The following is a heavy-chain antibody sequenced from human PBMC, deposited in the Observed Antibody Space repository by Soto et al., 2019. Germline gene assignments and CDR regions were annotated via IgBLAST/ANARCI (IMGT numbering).Heavy chain of an antibody. D-gene: IGHD3-9*01. J-gene: IGHJ3*02. CDR3: ARVGTGSSTPLDI. Sequence: LRLSCAASGFTFTAFAMHWVRQAPGKGLEWVSSITSASDYIFYADSVKGRFTISRDNANNSLYLQMNSLRAEDTAVYYCARVGTGSSTPLDIWGQGTMVTVSS. V-gene: IGHV3-21*01. CDR2: ITSASDYI. CDR1: GFTFTAFA.